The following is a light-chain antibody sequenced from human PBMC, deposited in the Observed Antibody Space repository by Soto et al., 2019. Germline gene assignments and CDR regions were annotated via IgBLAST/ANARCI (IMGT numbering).Light chain of an antibody. CDR3: SSYTNSSTYV. Sequence: QSVLTQPASVSGSPGQSVTISCTGTSSDIGTYNFVSWYQQLPGKAPKLIIYEVSNRPSGVSNRFSGSKSGNTASLTISGLQAEDEGDYYCSSYTNSSTYVFGTGTKVTVL. CDR2: EVS. CDR1: SSDIGTYNF. J-gene: IGLJ1*01. V-gene: IGLV2-14*01.